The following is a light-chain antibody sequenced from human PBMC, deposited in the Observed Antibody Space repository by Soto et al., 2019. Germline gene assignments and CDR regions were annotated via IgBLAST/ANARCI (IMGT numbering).Light chain of an antibody. CDR2: DAA. CDR3: HQYHRWPLT. CDR1: QTINNK. J-gene: IGKJ1*01. Sequence: ILMTQSLATLSVSPGEGATLSCRASQTINNKLAWYQQKPGQPPRLLVYDAAIRAAGVPSRFSGGGSGTEFALTINSLHSEDFAVYYCHQYHRWPLTFGQGTKLEI. V-gene: IGKV3-15*01.